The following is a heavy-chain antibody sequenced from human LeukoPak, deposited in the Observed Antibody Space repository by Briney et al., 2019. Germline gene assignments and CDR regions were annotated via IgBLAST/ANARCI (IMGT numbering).Heavy chain of an antibody. CDR3: ARSGNYDFWSRSYYFDY. D-gene: IGHD3-3*01. J-gene: IGHJ4*02. Sequence: SETLSLTCTVSGGSISSYYWSWIRQPPGKGLEWIGYIYYSGSTNYNPSLKSRVAISVDTSKNQFSLKLSSVTAADTAVYYCARSGNYDFWSRSYYFDYWGQGTLVTVSS. CDR1: GGSISSYY. V-gene: IGHV4-59*01. CDR2: IYYSGST.